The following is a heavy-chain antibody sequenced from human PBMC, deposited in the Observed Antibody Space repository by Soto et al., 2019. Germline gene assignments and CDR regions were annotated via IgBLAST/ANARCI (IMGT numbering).Heavy chain of an antibody. CDR1: GYAFTWFH. J-gene: IGHJ4*02. Sequence: QVQLVQSGAEVKKPGPSVKVSCKASGYAFTWFHIPWVRQAPGQRREWMGWINAGNGKTKYSQKFQGRVTFTRDTTAKTAYMELSSLISEDTAVYYCARPKDYDDCLDLWGQGTLVTVSS. V-gene: IGHV1-3*01. D-gene: IGHD3-22*01. CDR3: ARPKDYDDCLDL. CDR2: INAGNGKT.